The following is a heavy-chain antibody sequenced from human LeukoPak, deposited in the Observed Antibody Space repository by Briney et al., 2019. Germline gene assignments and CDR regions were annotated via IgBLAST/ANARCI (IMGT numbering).Heavy chain of an antibody. D-gene: IGHD3-22*01. V-gene: IGHV4-59*01. CDR2: DSYSGGT. CDR1: GGSISNYY. J-gene: IGHJ4*02. Sequence: SETLSLTCTVSGGSISNYYWSWIRQPPGKGLEWIGYDSYSGGTNYNPSLKSRVTMSVDTSKNQFSLKLSSVTAADTAVYYCARSRDTSGYFYYFDFWGQGTLVAVSS. CDR3: ARSRDTSGYFYYFDF.